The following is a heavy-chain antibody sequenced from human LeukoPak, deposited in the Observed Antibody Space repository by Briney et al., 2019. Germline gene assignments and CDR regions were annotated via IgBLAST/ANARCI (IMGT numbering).Heavy chain of an antibody. D-gene: IGHD3-16*02. CDR2: ISGSGGST. CDR3: GSGVWGSYRLAPIDY. V-gene: IGHV3-23*01. Sequence: GGSLRLSCAASGFTFSSYAMSWVRQAPGKGLEWVSTISGSGGSTYYADSVKGRFTISRDNSKNTLYLQMNSLRAEDTAVYYCGSGVWGSYRLAPIDYWGQGTLVTVSS. CDR1: GFTFSSYA. J-gene: IGHJ4*02.